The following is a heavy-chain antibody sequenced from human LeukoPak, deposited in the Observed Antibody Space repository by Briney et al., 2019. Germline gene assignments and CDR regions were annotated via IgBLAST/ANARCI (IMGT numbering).Heavy chain of an antibody. CDR2: IYYSGST. Sequence: SETLSLTCTVSGGSISSYYWSWIRQPPGKGLEWIGYIYYSGSTNYNPSLESRVTISVVTSKNQSSLKLSSVTAADTAVYYCARSPFFNPENWFDPWGQGTLVTVSS. CDR1: GGSISSYY. V-gene: IGHV4-59*01. CDR3: ARSPFFNPENWFDP. J-gene: IGHJ5*02.